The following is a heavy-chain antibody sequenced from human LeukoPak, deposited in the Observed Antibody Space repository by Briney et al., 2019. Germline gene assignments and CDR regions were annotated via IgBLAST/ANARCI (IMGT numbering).Heavy chain of an antibody. J-gene: IGHJ4*02. D-gene: IGHD3-10*01. CDR2: IYYSGST. CDR3: ARNFGLASFDY. Sequence: PSETLSLTCTVSGGSISSYYWSWIRQPPGKGLEWIGYIYYSGSTNYNPSLKSRVTISVDTSKNQFSLKLSSVTAADTAVYYCARNFGLASFDYWGQGTLVTVSS. V-gene: IGHV4-59*01. CDR1: GGSISSYY.